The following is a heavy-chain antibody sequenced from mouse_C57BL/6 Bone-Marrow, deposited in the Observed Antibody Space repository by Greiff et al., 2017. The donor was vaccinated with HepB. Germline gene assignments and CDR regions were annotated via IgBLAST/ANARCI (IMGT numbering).Heavy chain of an antibody. CDR2: IHPNSGST. D-gene: IGHD2-2*01. Sequence: QVQLQQSGAELVKPGASVKLSCKASGYTFTSYWMHWVKQRPGQGLEWIGMIHPNSGSTNYNEKFKSKATLTVDKSSSTSYMQLSSLTSEDSAVYYCARRRVYGYDNAMDYWGQGTSVTVSS. J-gene: IGHJ4*01. V-gene: IGHV1-64*01. CDR1: GYTFTSYW. CDR3: ARRRVYGYDNAMDY.